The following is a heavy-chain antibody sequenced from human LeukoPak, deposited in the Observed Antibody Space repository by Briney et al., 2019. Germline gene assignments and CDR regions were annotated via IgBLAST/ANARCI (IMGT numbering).Heavy chain of an antibody. CDR3: AKEVDCPSDCLFFHS. CDR1: GFTFDDYT. J-gene: IGHJ4*02. Sequence: GGSLRLSCAASGFTFDDYTMHWVRQAPGKGLEWVSLITWAGGSTFYADSVKGRFTISRDNSRNSVFLQMNSLRPEDTALYHCAKEVDCPSDCLFFHSWGQGALVTVSS. CDR2: ITWAGGST. D-gene: IGHD2-21*02. V-gene: IGHV3-43*01.